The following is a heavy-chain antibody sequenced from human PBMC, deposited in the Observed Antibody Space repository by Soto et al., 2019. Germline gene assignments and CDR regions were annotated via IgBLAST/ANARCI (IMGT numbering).Heavy chain of an antibody. J-gene: IGHJ4*02. CDR3: ARLPEAAEVDD. CDR1: GDSISSSSNY. CDR2: IYYSGST. Sequence: PSETLSLTCTVSGDSISSSSNYWGWIRQPPGKGLEYIGSIYYSGSTNYNPSLKSRVTISIDTSKNQYSIKLSSLTAPDTAVYYGARLPEAAEVDDWGQGTLVSV. D-gene: IGHD2-15*01. V-gene: IGHV4-39*01.